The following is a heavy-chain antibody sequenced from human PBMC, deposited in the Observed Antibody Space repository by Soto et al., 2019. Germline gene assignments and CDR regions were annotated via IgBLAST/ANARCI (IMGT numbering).Heavy chain of an antibody. D-gene: IGHD5-18*01. J-gene: IGHJ4*02. CDR3: ARVNPGYSYVNY. CDR2: INSDGSTT. Sequence: EVQLVESGGGLVQPGGSLRLSCAASGFTFSSYWMLWVRQAPWKGLVWVSRINSDGSTTSYAESVKGRITISRDNDKNTMYLQMKSLSAEDTAVYYCARVNPGYSYVNYWGQGTLVTVSS. CDR1: GFTFSSYW. V-gene: IGHV3-74*01.